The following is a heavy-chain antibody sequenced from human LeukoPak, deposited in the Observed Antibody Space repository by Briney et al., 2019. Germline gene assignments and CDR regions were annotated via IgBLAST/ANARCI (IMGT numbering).Heavy chain of an antibody. CDR2: INWNGGST. Sequence: TGGSLRLSCAASGFTFDDYGMSWVRQAPGKGPEWVSGINWNGGSTGYADSVKGRFTISRDNAKNSLYLQMNSLRAEDTALYYCARATRGGIWFGELSDYYYMDVWGKGTTVTVSS. CDR1: GFTFDDYG. CDR3: ARATRGGIWFGELSDYYYMDV. J-gene: IGHJ6*03. D-gene: IGHD3-10*01. V-gene: IGHV3-20*04.